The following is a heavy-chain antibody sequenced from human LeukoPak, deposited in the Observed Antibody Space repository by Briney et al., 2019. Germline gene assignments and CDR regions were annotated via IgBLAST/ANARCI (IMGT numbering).Heavy chain of an antibody. CDR1: GGSISSSSYY. Sequence: SETLSLTCTVSGGSISSSSYYWGWIRQPPGKGLEWIGSIYYSGSTYYNPSLKSRVTISVDTSKNQFSLKLSSVTAADTAVYYCARGRGIAVAGEGHFDYWGQGTLVTVSS. CDR2: IYYSGST. J-gene: IGHJ4*02. D-gene: IGHD6-19*01. V-gene: IGHV4-39*07. CDR3: ARGRGIAVAGEGHFDY.